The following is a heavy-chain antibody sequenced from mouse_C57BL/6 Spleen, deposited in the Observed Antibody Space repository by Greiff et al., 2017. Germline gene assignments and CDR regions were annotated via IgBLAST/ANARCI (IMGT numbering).Heavy chain of an antibody. CDR3: ARGIDYYGSSNWYCDV. CDR2: IDPSDSYT. V-gene: IGHV1-59*01. J-gene: IGHJ1*03. CDR1: GYTFTSYW. D-gene: IGHD1-1*01. Sequence: VQLQQPGAELVRPGTSVKLSCKASGYTFTSYWMHWVKQRPGQGLEWIGVIDPSDSYTNYNQKFKGKATLTVDTSSSTAYMQLSSLTSEDSAVYYCARGIDYYGSSNWYCDVWGTGTTVTVSS.